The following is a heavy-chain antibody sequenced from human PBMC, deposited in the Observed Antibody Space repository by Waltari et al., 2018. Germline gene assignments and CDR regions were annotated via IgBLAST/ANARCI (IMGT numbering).Heavy chain of an antibody. CDR3: VRGWNGLDH. CDR2: IEKDRSIT. Sequence: EVQLVESGGGLVQPGGSLRLSCAASGFTFSNHWMHWVRQVPGKELVWVSNIEKDRSITYYEDTVKGRFTMSRDNGKNTVYLQMNSLRAEDTGVYYCVRGWNGLDHWGQGTLVTVSS. V-gene: IGHV3-74*01. CDR1: GFTFSNHW. J-gene: IGHJ4*02. D-gene: IGHD1-1*01.